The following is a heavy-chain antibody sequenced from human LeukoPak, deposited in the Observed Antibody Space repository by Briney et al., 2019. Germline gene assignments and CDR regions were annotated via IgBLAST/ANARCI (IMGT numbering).Heavy chain of an antibody. CDR3: ARDWDWGSPFDH. V-gene: IGHV3-21*01. CDR2: ISSSSSYI. D-gene: IGHD3/OR15-3a*01. J-gene: IGHJ4*02. Sequence: AGGSLRLSCAASGFTFSSYSMNWVRQAPGKGLEWVSSISSSSSYIYYADSVKGRFTISRDNAKNSLYLQMNSLRAEDTAVYYCARDWDWGSPFDHWGQGTLVTVSS. CDR1: GFTFSSYS.